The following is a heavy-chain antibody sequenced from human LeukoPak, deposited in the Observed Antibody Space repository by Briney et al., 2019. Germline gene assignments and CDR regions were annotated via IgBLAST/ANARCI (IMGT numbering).Heavy chain of an antibody. V-gene: IGHV1-24*01. D-gene: IGHD3-22*01. J-gene: IGHJ4*02. Sequence: ASVKVSCKVSGYTLTELSMHWVRQAPGKGLEWMGGFDPEDGETIYAQKFQGRVTMTEDTSTDTAYMELRSLRSDDTAVYYCARDTYYYDSSGYYYDYWGQGTLVTVSS. CDR3: ARDTYYYDSSGYYYDY. CDR2: FDPEDGET. CDR1: GYTLTELS.